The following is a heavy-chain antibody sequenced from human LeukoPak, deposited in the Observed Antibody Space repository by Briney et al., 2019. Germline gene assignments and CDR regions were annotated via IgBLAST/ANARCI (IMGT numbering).Heavy chain of an antibody. J-gene: IGHJ2*01. CDR2: VYYHGGT. CDR3: ARRVGTRDWYFDL. Sequence: SETLSLTCTVSGASISSYYWSWIRQPPGKGLEWIGYVYYHGGTNYNPSLKSRVTISVDTSKNQFSLKLTSVTAADTAVYYCARRVGTRDWYFDLWGRGTLVTVSS. CDR1: GASISSYY. V-gene: IGHV4-59*08. D-gene: IGHD1-14*01.